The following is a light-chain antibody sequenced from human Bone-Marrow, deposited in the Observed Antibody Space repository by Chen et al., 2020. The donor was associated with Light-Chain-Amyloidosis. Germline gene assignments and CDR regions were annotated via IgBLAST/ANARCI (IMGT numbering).Light chain of an antibody. CDR2: DVS. V-gene: IGLV2-14*03. CDR1: SSDVGGYNY. Sequence: HSALTQPASVSGSPGQSITISCTGTSSDVGGYNYVSWYQQHPGTAPKLVIFDVSYRPSGISNRFSGSKSGNTASLTISGLQAEDEADYYCSSYTRSSTWLFGGGTRLTVV. CDR3: SSYTRSSTWL. J-gene: IGLJ3*02.